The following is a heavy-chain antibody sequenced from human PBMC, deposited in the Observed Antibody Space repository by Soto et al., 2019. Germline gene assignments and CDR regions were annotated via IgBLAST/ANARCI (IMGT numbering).Heavy chain of an antibody. D-gene: IGHD2-2*02. J-gene: IGHJ6*02. CDR3: ARDRCFLGTSCYTGYYGMDV. CDR2: IWYDGSNK. V-gene: IGHV3-33*01. CDR1: GFTFSSYG. Sequence: GGSLRLSCAASGFTFSSYGMHWVRQAPGKGLEWVAVIWYDGSNKYYADSVKGRFTISRDNSKNTLYLQMNSLRAEDTAVYYCARDRCFLGTSCYTGYYGMDVWGQGTTVTVS.